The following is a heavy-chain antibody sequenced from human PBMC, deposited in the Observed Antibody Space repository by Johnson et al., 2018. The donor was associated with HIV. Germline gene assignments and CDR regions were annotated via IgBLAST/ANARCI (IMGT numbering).Heavy chain of an antibody. CDR2: ISSSGITM. CDR3: ARDRIVGGLGGGAFDI. CDR1: RFTFGDYY. Sequence: QVQLVESGGGLVKPGGSLRLSCAASRFTFGDYYMTWVRQAPGKGPEWLSYISSSGITMLYADSVKGRFTISRDNAKNSLYLQMSSLRVEDTAVYYCARDRIVGGLGGGAFDIWGQGTVVTVSS. V-gene: IGHV3-11*04. J-gene: IGHJ3*02. D-gene: IGHD3-16*01.